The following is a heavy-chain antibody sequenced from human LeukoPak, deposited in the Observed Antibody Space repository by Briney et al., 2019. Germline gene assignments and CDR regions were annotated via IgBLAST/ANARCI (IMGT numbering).Heavy chain of an antibody. CDR2: FYTSGST. J-gene: IGHJ4*02. D-gene: IGHD3-16*02. CDR1: GGSISSGSYY. Sequence: SETLSLTCTVSGGSISSGSYYWSWIRQPAGRGLEWIGRFYTSGSTYYDPSLKSRVTISVDTSKNQFSLKLSSVTAADTAVYYCARRDRWTEDWGQGTLVTVSS. V-gene: IGHV4-61*02. CDR3: ARRDRWTED.